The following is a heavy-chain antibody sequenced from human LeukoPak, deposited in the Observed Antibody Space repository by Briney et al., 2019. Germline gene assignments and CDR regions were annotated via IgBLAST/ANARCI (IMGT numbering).Heavy chain of an antibody. Sequence: GASVKVSCKASGGTFSSYAISWVRQAPGQGLEWMGRIIPILGIANCAQKFQGRVTITADKSTSTAYMELSSLRSEDTAVYYCACLEGYYGSGSYLAPARNWFDPWGQGTLVTVSS. CDR1: GGTFSSYA. CDR2: IIPILGIA. CDR3: ACLEGYYGSGSYLAPARNWFDP. D-gene: IGHD3-10*01. J-gene: IGHJ5*02. V-gene: IGHV1-69*04.